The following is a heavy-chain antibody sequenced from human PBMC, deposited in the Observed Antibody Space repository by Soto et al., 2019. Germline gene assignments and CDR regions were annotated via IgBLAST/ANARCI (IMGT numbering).Heavy chain of an antibody. Sequence: EVQLVESGGGLVKPGGSLRLSCAASGFTFSNAWMSWVRQAPGKGLEWVGRIKSKTDGGSTDYAAPVKGRFTISRDDSKNTLYLQMNSLKTEDTAVYYCTTRAYYGSGSSDWGQGTLVTVSS. V-gene: IGHV3-15*01. CDR3: TTRAYYGSGSSD. CDR2: IKSKTDGGST. CDR1: GFTFSNAW. D-gene: IGHD3-10*01. J-gene: IGHJ4*02.